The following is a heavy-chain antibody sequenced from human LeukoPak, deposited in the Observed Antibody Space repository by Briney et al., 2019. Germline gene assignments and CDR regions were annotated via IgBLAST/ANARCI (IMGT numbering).Heavy chain of an antibody. D-gene: IGHD2-2*01. CDR3: TREAEDLPGAITFLY. Sequence: GASVKVSCKASGYSFTGYGVSWVRQAPGQGLEWMGWISPYTGNTDYVHDLRGRVTVTADTSTNTVYMELRSLRSDDTAVYYCTREAEDLPGAITFLYWGQRTLVTVSS. CDR2: ISPYTGNT. CDR1: GYSFTGYG. J-gene: IGHJ4*02. V-gene: IGHV1-18*01.